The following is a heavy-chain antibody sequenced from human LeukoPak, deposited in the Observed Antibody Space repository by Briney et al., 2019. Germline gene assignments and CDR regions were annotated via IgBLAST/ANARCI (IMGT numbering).Heavy chain of an antibody. CDR2: IKQDGTEK. Sequence: GGSLRLSCAASGFTFSSYWMNWVRQAPGKGLEWVANIKQDGTEKYYVDSVKGRFTISRDNAKNSLYLQMNSLRAEDTAVYYCARDSEWGLLRSDYWGQGTLVTVSS. D-gene: IGHD1-26*01. J-gene: IGHJ4*02. CDR1: GFTFSSYW. V-gene: IGHV3-7*05. CDR3: ARDSEWGLLRSDY.